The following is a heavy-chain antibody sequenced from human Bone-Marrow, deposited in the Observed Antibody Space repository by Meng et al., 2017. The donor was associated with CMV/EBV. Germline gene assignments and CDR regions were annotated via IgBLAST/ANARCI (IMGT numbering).Heavy chain of an antibody. Sequence: GESLKISCAASGFTFSDYYMSWIRQAPGKGLEWVSYISSSGSTIYYADSVKGRFTISRDNAKNSLYLQMNSLRAEDTAVYYCARADCSSTSCYIRYWGQGTLATVSS. CDR2: ISSSGSTI. J-gene: IGHJ4*02. V-gene: IGHV3-11*04. CDR1: GFTFSDYY. D-gene: IGHD2-2*02. CDR3: ARADCSSTSCYIRY.